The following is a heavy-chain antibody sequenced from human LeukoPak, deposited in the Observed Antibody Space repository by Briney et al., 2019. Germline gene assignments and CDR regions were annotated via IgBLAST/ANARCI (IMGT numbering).Heavy chain of an antibody. CDR2: IYYSGST. J-gene: IGHJ6*03. CDR3: ARERITMVRGVYYYYYYMDV. V-gene: IGHV4-30-4*07. D-gene: IGHD3-10*01. Sequence: PSETLSLTCAVSGGSISSGGYSWSWIRQPPGKGLEWIGYIYYSGSTYYNPSLKSRVTISVDTSKNQFSLKLSSVTAADTAVYYCARERITMVRGVYYYYYYMDVWGEGTTVTISS. CDR1: GGSISSGGYS.